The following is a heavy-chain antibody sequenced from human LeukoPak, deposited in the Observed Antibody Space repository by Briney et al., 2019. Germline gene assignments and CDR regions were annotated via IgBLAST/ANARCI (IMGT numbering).Heavy chain of an antibody. J-gene: IGHJ6*02. V-gene: IGHV3-23*01. CDR1: GFTFNNHA. CDR3: ARGTPSSSGWLYYGMDV. CDR2: ISGDGVSP. D-gene: IGHD6-19*01. Sequence: GGSLRLSCEASGFTFNNHALTWVRQTPGRGLECVSAISGDGVSPYYADSVRGRFTISRDNSKNTLYLQMNSLRAEDTAVYYCARGTPSSSGWLYYGMDVWGQGTTVTVSS.